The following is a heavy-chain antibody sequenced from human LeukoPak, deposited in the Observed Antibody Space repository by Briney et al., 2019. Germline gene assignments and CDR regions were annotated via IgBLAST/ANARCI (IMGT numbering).Heavy chain of an antibody. J-gene: IGHJ6*03. Sequence: GGSLRLSCAASGFTVSSNYMSWVRQAPGKGLEWVSIIYSGGSTFYADSVKGRFTISRDNSKNTLYLQMNSLRAEDTAVYYCARVLRRQWLDSYYYYYYMDVWGKGTTVTISS. CDR1: GFTVSSNY. V-gene: IGHV3-53*01. CDR2: IYSGGST. D-gene: IGHD6-19*01. CDR3: ARVLRRQWLDSYYYYYYMDV.